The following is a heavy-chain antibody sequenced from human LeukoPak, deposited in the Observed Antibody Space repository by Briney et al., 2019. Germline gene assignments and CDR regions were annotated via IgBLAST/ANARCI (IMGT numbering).Heavy chain of an antibody. CDR1: GFTFSDYY. Sequence: GGSLRLSCAASGFTFSDYYMSWIRQAPGKGLEWVSYISSSGSTIYYADSVKGRFTISRDNAKNSLYLQMNSLRAEDTAVYYCARVLRYYYDSSGYQDYWGQGTLVTVSS. D-gene: IGHD3-22*01. J-gene: IGHJ4*02. CDR2: ISSSGSTI. CDR3: ARVLRYYYDSSGYQDY. V-gene: IGHV3-11*04.